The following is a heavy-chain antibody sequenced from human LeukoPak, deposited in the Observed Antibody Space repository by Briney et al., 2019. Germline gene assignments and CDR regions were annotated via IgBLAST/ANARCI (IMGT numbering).Heavy chain of an antibody. CDR1: GFTFSSYW. J-gene: IGHJ4*02. Sequence: GGSLRLSCAASGFTFSSYWMSWVRQAPGKGLEWVSSISRSSSYIYYADSVKGRFTISRDNAKNSLYLQMSSLRAEDTAVYYCAREGLVGATVDYWGQGTLVTVSS. V-gene: IGHV3-21*01. D-gene: IGHD1-26*01. CDR3: AREGLVGATVDY. CDR2: ISRSSSYI.